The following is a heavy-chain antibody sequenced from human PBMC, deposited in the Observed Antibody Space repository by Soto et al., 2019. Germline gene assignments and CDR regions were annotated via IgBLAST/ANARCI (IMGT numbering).Heavy chain of an antibody. CDR3: ASPKIAFYNWFDP. CDR1: GGSISSGSYS. J-gene: IGHJ5*02. CDR2: IFYSGST. V-gene: IGHV4-30-2*03. Sequence: SETLSLTCAVSGGSISSGSYSWSWLRQPPGKGLEWIGSIFYSGSTYYNPSLKSRVTISVDTSKNQFSLKLSSVTAADTAVYYCASPKIAFYNWFDPWGQGTLVTVSS. D-gene: IGHD3-3*02.